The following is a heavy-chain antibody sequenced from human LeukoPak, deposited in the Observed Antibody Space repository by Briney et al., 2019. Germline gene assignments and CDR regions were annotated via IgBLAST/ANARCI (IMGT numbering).Heavy chain of an antibody. CDR1: GYTFTGYY. J-gene: IGHJ4*02. V-gene: IGHV1-2*04. Sequence: ASVKVSCKASGYTFTGYYMHWGRQAPGQGLEWMGWINPNSGGTNYAQKFQGWVTMTRDTSISTAYMELSRLRSDDTAVYYCARGEKWLANYFDYWGQGTLVTVSS. D-gene: IGHD6-19*01. CDR2: INPNSGGT. CDR3: ARGEKWLANYFDY.